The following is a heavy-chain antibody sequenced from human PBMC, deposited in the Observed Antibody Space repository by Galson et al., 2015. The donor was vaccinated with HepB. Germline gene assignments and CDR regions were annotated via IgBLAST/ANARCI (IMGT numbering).Heavy chain of an antibody. CDR3: AREDTYGSGSYFDVY. V-gene: IGHV1-46*01. CDR2: IHPSGGST. CDR1: GYTFTSYY. J-gene: IGHJ4*02. D-gene: IGHD3-10*01. Sequence: SVKVSCKASGYTFTSYYMHWVRQAPGQGLEWMGIIHPSGGSTSYAQKFQGRVTMTRDTSTSTVYMELSSLRSEDTAVYYCAREDTYGSGSYFDVYWGRGTLVTVSS.